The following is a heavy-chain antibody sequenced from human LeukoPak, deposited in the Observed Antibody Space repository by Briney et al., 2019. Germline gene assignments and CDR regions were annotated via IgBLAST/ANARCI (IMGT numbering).Heavy chain of an antibody. D-gene: IGHD1-1*01. CDR1: GFTFSSYG. Sequence: GGSLRLSCAASGFTFSSYGMHWVRQAPGKGLEWVAVISYDGSNKYYADSVKGRFTISRDNSKNTLYLQMNSLRAEDTAVYYCAKQAHNKGIRPLDYWGQGTLVTVSS. V-gene: IGHV3-30*18. J-gene: IGHJ4*02. CDR3: AKQAHNKGIRPLDY. CDR2: ISYDGSNK.